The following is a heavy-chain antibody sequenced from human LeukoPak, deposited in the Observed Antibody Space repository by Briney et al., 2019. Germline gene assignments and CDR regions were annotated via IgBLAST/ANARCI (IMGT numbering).Heavy chain of an antibody. Sequence: SVTLSLTCTVSGGSISNYYWSWIRQPPGKGLEWIGYMYYSGTTNHNPSLKSRVTISVDTSKNQFSLKLSSVTAADTAVYYCARGGQGWPYNWFDPWGQGTLVTVST. CDR3: ARGGQGWPYNWFDP. V-gene: IGHV4-59*01. CDR2: MYYSGTT. CDR1: GGSISNYY. J-gene: IGHJ5*02. D-gene: IGHD5-24*01.